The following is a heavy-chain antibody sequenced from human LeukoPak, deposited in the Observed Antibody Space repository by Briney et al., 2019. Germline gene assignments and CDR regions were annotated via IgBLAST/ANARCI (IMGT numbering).Heavy chain of an antibody. CDR3: ARDRGLDYCSSTSCYTNGATFDP. V-gene: IGHV4-30-4*01. J-gene: IGHJ5*02. D-gene: IGHD2-2*02. Sequence: SQTLSLTCTVSGGSISSGDYYWSWIRQPPGKGLEWIGYIYYSGSTYYNPSLKSRVTLSVDTSKNQFSLKLSSVTAADTAVYYCARDRGLDYCSSTSCYTNGATFDPWGQGTLVTVSS. CDR2: IYYSGST. CDR1: GGSISSGDYY.